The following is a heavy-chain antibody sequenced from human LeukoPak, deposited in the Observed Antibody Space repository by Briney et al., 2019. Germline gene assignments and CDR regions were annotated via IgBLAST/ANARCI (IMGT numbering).Heavy chain of an antibody. J-gene: IGHJ5*02. CDR2: IYYSGST. CDR3: ARENQLLPPGWFDP. Sequence: SETLSLTCTVSGGSISSSSYYWGWIRQPPGKGLEWIGSIYYSGSTYYDPSLKSRVTISVDTSKNQFSLKLSSVTAADTAVYYCARENQLLPPGWFDPWGQGTLVTVSS. CDR1: GGSISSSSYY. V-gene: IGHV4-39*07. D-gene: IGHD2-2*01.